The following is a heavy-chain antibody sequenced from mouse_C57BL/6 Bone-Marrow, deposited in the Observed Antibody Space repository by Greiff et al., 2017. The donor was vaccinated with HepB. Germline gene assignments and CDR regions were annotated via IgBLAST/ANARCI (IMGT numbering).Heavy chain of an antibody. V-gene: IGHV1-81*01. CDR1: GYTFTSYG. Sequence: QVQLQHSGAELARPGASVKLSCKASGYTFTSYGISWVKQRTGQGLEWIGEIYPRSGNTYYNEKFKGKATLTADKSSSTAYMELRSLTSEDSAVYFCARGYYGSSPDAMDYWGQGTSVTVSS. CDR2: IYPRSGNT. J-gene: IGHJ4*01. D-gene: IGHD1-1*01. CDR3: ARGYYGSSPDAMDY.